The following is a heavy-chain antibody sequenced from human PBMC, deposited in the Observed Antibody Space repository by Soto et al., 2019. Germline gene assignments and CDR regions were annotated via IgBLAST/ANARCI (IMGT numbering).Heavy chain of an antibody. Sequence: QVQLVQSGAEVKKPGASVKVSCKASGYTFSGYYIHWVRQAPGQGLEWMGWSNPKSGGTNYAQKFQGRVTRTSDTSISTAYMELSRLRSDDTAVYYCARENIHDYGDYAAHDYWGQGTLVTVSS. D-gene: IGHD4-17*01. J-gene: IGHJ4*02. CDR2: SNPKSGGT. CDR3: ARENIHDYGDYAAHDY. CDR1: GYTFSGYY. V-gene: IGHV1-2*02.